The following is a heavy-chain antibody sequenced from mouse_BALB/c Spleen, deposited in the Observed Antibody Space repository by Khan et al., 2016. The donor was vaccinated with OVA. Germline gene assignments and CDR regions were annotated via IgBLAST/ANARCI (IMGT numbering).Heavy chain of an antibody. J-gene: IGHJ4*01. CDR3: ARALYYGYGYALDY. V-gene: IGHV3-2*02. D-gene: IGHD2-2*01. CDR2: ISSSGST. CDR1: GYSVTSDYA. Sequence: VQLKQAGPGLVKPSQSLSLTCTVTGYSVTSDYAWNWIRQFPGDRLEWMGYISSSGSTRDNPSLKRRISITRETSKIQVFLQWKSVPTEDTATYYCARALYYGYGYALDYWGRATSVTVSS.